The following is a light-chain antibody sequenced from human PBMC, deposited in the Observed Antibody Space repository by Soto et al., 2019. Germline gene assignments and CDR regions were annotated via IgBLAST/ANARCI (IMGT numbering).Light chain of an antibody. CDR1: QSILYSSDNKNC. J-gene: IGKJ3*01. Sequence: DIVMTQSPDSLAVSLGERATINCKSSQSILYSSDNKNCLAWYQQKPRQPPKLLIYWASTRESGVPDRFSGSGSGTDFTLTISSLQAEDVAVYYCQQHYTNPYTFGPGTKIDIK. CDR3: QQHYTNPYT. CDR2: WAS. V-gene: IGKV4-1*01.